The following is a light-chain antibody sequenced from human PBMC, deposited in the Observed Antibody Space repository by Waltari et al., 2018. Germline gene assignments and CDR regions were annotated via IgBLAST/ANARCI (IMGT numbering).Light chain of an antibody. J-gene: IGLJ2*01. CDR3: LSAYSGGSQGV. CDR1: ALPKQY. V-gene: IGLV3-25*03. Sequence: SYELTQPPSVSVSPGQTAKIPCYGDALPKQYTYWYQQKPGQAPLLVIYKDTERPSGIPERFSGSSSGTTVTLTISGVQAEDEADYYCLSAYSGGSQGVFGGGTKLTVL. CDR2: KDT.